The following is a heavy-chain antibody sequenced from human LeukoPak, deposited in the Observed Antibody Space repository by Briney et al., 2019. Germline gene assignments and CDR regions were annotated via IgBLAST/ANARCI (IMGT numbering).Heavy chain of an antibody. CDR2: INHSGST. D-gene: IGHD1-26*01. V-gene: IGHV4-34*01. CDR3: ARLRWELLDY. CDR1: GGSFSGYY. Sequence: SETLSLTCAVYGGSFSGYYWSWIRQPPGKGLEWIGEINHSGSTNYNPSLKSRVTISVDTSKNQFSLKLSSVTAADTAVYYCARLRWELLDYWGQGTLVTVSS. J-gene: IGHJ4*02.